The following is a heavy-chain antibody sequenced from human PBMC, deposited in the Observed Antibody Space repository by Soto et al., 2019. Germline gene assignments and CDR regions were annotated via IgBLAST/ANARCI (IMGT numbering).Heavy chain of an antibody. CDR1: GFTFSSYA. D-gene: IGHD2-2*01. V-gene: IGHV3-30-3*01. J-gene: IGHJ4*02. Sequence: ESGGGVVQPGRSLRLSCAASGFTFSSYAMHWVRQAPGKGLEWVAVISYDGSNKYYADSVKGRFTISRDNSKNTLYLQMNSLRAEDTAVYYCARDREDCSSTSCSPTFDYWGQGTLVTVSS. CDR2: ISYDGSNK. CDR3: ARDREDCSSTSCSPTFDY.